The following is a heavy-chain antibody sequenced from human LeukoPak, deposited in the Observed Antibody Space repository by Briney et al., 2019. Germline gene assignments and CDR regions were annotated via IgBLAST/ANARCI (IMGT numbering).Heavy chain of an antibody. CDR1: GFSFSSYW. V-gene: IGHV3-7*01. J-gene: IGHJ4*02. CDR2: IKQDGSEK. CDR3: ARVSLSNSRDY. D-gene: IGHD2-2*01. Sequence: GGSLRLSCAASGFSFSSYWMSWVRQAPGKGLEWVATIKQDGSEKYFVDSVKGRFTISRDNAKNSLYLQMSSLRAEDTAVYYCARVSLSNSRDYWGQGTLVTVSP.